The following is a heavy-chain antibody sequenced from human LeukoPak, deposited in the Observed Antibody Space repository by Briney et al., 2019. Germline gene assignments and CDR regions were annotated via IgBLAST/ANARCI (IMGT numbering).Heavy chain of an antibody. J-gene: IGHJ5*02. CDR3: ARGPPRIVASVHHWFDP. CDR2: ISSSSSYI. CDR1: GFTFSSYS. Sequence: GSLRLSCAASGFTFSSYSMNWVRQAPGKGLEWVSSISSSSSYIYYADSVKGRFTISRDNAKNSLYLQMNSLRAEGTAVYYCARGPPRIVASVHHWFDPWGQGTLVTVSS. V-gene: IGHV3-21*01. D-gene: IGHD5-12*01.